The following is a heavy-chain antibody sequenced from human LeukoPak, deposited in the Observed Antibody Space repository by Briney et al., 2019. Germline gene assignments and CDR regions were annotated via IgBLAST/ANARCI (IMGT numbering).Heavy chain of an antibody. CDR2: INPNSGGT. Sequence: ASVKVSCKASGYSFTGYYMHWVRQAPGQGLEWMGRINPNSGGTNYAQKFQGRVTMTRDTPISTAYMELSRLRSEDTAVYYCARARTVGGSWGYYYYYMDVWGKGTTVTVSS. V-gene: IGHV1-2*06. CDR1: GYSFTGYY. D-gene: IGHD3-16*01. CDR3: ARARTVGGSWGYYYYYMDV. J-gene: IGHJ6*03.